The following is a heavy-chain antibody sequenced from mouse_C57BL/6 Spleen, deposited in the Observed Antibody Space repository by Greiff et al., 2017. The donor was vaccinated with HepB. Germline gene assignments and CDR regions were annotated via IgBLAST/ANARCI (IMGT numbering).Heavy chain of an antibody. V-gene: IGHV5-17*01. D-gene: IGHD2-2*01. Sequence: EVMLVESGGGLVKPGGSLKLSCAASGFTFSDYGMHWVRQAPEKGLEWVAYISSGSSTIYYADTVKGRFTISRDNAKNTLFLQMTSLRSEDTAMYYCARGDGYDLVTTFDYWGQGTTLTVSA. CDR2: ISSGSSTI. CDR3: ARGDGYDLVTTFDY. CDR1: GFTFSDYG. J-gene: IGHJ2*01.